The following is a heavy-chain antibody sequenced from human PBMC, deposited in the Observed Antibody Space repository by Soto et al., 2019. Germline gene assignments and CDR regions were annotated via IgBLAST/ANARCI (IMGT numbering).Heavy chain of an antibody. Sequence: QVQLVQSGAEVKKPGASVKVSCKASCYTFTSYGISWVRKAPGQGLEWMGWISAYNGNTNHAQKLQGRVTMTTDTSTSTAYMELGSLRSDDTAVYYCARDGDTIFGVVTETDYWGQGTLVTVSS. CDR3: ARDGDTIFGVVTETDY. CDR1: CYTFTSYG. J-gene: IGHJ4*02. CDR2: ISAYNGNT. D-gene: IGHD3-3*01. V-gene: IGHV1-18*01.